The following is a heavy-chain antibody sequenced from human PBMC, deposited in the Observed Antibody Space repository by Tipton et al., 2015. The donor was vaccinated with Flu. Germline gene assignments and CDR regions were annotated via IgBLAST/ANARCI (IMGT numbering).Heavy chain of an antibody. CDR3: TKDFSGFGEMSFFDS. Sequence: SLRLSCAASGFTFGHYTIHWVRQGPGGGLEWVALVSWDGDSTYYAESVKGRFTISRDNSRNSVYLQMNNLKTEDAALYFCTKDFSGFGEMSFFDSWGQGALVTVSS. CDR2: VSWDGDST. J-gene: IGHJ4*02. D-gene: IGHD3-10*01. V-gene: IGHV3-43*01. CDR1: GFTFGHYT.